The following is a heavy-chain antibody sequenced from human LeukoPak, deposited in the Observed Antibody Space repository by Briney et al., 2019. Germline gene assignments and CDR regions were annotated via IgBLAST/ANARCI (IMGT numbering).Heavy chain of an antibody. CDR3: ARVRGSSSPRGLSHFDP. CDR2: MNPNSGNT. V-gene: IGHV1-8*01. J-gene: IGHJ5*02. D-gene: IGHD6-6*01. Sequence: ASVKVSCKASGYTFTSYDINWVRQATGQGLEWMGWMNPNSGNTGYAQKFQGRVTMTRNTSISTAYMELSRLRSDDTAVYYCARVRGSSSPRGLSHFDPWGQGTLVTVSS. CDR1: GYTFTSYD.